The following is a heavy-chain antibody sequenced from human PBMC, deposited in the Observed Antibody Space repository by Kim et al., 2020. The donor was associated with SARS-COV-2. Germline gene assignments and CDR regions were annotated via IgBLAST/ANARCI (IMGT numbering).Heavy chain of an antibody. CDR1: GGSISSYY. J-gene: IGHJ6*02. CDR3: AGRKAQQGVKYYYGMDV. D-gene: IGHD1-1*01. CDR2: IYTSGST. V-gene: IGHV4-4*07. Sequence: SETLSLTCTVSGGSISSYYWSWIRQPAGKGLEWIGRIYTSGSTNYNPSLKSRVTMSVDTSKNQFSLKLSSVTAADTAVYYCAGRKAQQGVKYYYGMDVWGQGTTVTVSS.